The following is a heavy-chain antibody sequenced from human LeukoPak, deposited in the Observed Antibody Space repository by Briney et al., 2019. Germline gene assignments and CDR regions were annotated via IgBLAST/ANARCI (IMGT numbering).Heavy chain of an antibody. Sequence: SEKVSYKPSGGTLNSYAIILLRQAPGQGLEWMGGIIPIFGTANYAQKVQGRVTITADESTSTAYMGLSSLRSEDTAVYYCARGYYYDSSGYSIWGQGTLVTVSS. J-gene: IGHJ4*02. CDR3: ARGYYYDSSGYSI. CDR1: GGTLNSYA. D-gene: IGHD3-22*01. V-gene: IGHV1-69*13. CDR2: IIPIFGTA.